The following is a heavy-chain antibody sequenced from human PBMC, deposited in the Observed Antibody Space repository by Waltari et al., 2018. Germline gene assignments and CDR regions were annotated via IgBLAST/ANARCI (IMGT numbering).Heavy chain of an antibody. J-gene: IGHJ4*02. CDR2: SKSKTDGGTT. CDR1: GFTFSNAW. D-gene: IGHD1-20*01. CDR3: TLRITGPGNY. Sequence: EVQLVESGGGLVKPGGSLRLSCAASGFTFSNAWMSWVRQAPGRGLEWFGRSKSKTDGGTTDYAAPVKGRFTISRDDSKNTLYLQMNSLKTEDTAVYYCTLRITGPGNYWGQGTLVTVSS. V-gene: IGHV3-15*01.